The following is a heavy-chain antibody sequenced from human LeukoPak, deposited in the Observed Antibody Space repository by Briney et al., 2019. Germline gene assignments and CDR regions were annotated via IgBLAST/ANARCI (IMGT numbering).Heavy chain of an antibody. Sequence: SETLSLTCTVSGDSISHYYWGWIRQPPGKGLEWIGYIYYSGDTTYNPSLKSRVTISVDTSKNQFSLKLRSVTAADTAVYYCARDKQPGDYWGQGTLVTVSS. D-gene: IGHD5-18*01. CDR1: GDSISHYY. CDR3: ARDKQPGDY. J-gene: IGHJ4*02. V-gene: IGHV4-59*01. CDR2: IYYSGDT.